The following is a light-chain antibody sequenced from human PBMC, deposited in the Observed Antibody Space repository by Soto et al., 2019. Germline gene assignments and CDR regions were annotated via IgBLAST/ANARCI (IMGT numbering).Light chain of an antibody. CDR2: DTS. Sequence: EIVLTQAPTTLSFSLGERATLSCRASQTVSKYLAWYQQKPGQAPRLLIYDTSNRATGIPARFSGSGSGTDFPLTISGLQHGNFAVYYCQQRGNWPFTFGPGT. CDR1: QTVSKY. CDR3: QQRGNWPFT. J-gene: IGKJ3*01. V-gene: IGKV3-11*01.